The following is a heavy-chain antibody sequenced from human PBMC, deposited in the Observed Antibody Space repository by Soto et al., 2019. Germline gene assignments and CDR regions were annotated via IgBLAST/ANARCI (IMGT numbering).Heavy chain of an antibody. Sequence: QVQLVQSGAEVKKPGASVKVSCKASGYTFTSYDINWVRQATGQGLEWMGWMNPNSGNTGYAQKFQGRVTMNRKTSISTAYMELSSLRFEATAVYYRARERAVGFDPWGQGTVVTVSS. CDR1: GYTFTSYD. V-gene: IGHV1-8*01. D-gene: IGHD2-15*01. CDR2: MNPNSGNT. J-gene: IGHJ5*02. CDR3: ARERAVGFDP.